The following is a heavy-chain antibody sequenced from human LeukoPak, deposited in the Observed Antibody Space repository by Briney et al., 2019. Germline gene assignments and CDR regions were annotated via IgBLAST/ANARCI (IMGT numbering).Heavy chain of an antibody. CDR2: INSDSIYI. V-gene: IGHV3-21*01. D-gene: IGHD3-10*01. J-gene: IGHJ6*02. Sequence: GGSLRLSCAVSGFHFNTYAMSWVRQAPGKGLEWVSSINSDSIYIYYADSVEGRFTISRDNAKNSLYLQMNSLRAEDTAVYYCARDSPGILWFGESMGGMDVWGQGTTVTVS. CDR3: ARDSPGILWFGESMGGMDV. CDR1: GFHFNTYA.